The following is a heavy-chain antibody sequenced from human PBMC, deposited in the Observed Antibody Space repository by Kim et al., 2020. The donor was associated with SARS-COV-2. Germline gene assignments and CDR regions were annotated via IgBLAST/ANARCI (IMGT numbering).Heavy chain of an antibody. V-gene: IGHV3-43*01. Sequence: YSAASVRGRFTISRDNTKNSVYLQMNSLSSDDTGIYYCTKAAYDILRGYDVWGQGTTVIVSS. D-gene: IGHD3-9*01. CDR3: TKAAYDILRGYDV. J-gene: IGHJ6*02.